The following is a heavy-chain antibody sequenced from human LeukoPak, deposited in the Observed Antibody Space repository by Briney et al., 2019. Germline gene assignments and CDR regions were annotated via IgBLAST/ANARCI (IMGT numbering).Heavy chain of an antibody. D-gene: IGHD3-22*01. CDR1: GFAFSSYA. V-gene: IGHV3-23*01. J-gene: IGHJ4*02. CDR3: VKGHIDGEGYYYFDY. CDR2: ISGSGGRT. Sequence: EGSLRLSCAASGFAFSSYAMNWVRQAPGKGLQWVSSISGSGGRTYYADSVKGRFTISRDNSKNTLYLQMNSPRAEDTAVYYCVKGHIDGEGYYYFDYWGQGTLVTVSS.